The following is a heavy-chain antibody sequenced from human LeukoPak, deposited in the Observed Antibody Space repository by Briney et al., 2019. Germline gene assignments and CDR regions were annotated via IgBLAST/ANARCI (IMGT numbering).Heavy chain of an antibody. CDR3: ARNNTLMMYPRGGEDKGFDY. CDR2: IYYSGRT. D-gene: IGHD2-8*01. V-gene: IGHV4-39*01. CDR1: GGSISSGSYY. J-gene: IGHJ4*02. Sequence: SETLSLTCTVSGGSISSGSYYWGWIRQPPGKGLEWIGSIYYSGRTHYNPSLKSRVTISVDTSKNEFSLKLSSVTAADTAVYYCARNNTLMMYPRGGEDKGFDYWGQGTLVTVSS.